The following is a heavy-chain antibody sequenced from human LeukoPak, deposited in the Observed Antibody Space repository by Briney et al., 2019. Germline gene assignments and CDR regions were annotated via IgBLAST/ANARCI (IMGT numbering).Heavy chain of an antibody. J-gene: IGHJ5*02. CDR2: IIPILGIA. CDR1: GGTFSGYT. V-gene: IGHV1-69*02. Sequence: SVKVSCKASGGTFSGYTISWVRQAPGQGLEWMGRIIPILGIANYAQKFQGRVTITADKSTSTAYMELSSLRSEDTAVYYCARAGGSTDQNWFDPWGQGTLVTVSS. CDR3: ARAGGSTDQNWFDP. D-gene: IGHD6-13*01.